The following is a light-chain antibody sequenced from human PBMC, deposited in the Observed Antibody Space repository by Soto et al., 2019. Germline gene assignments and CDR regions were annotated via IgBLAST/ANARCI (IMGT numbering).Light chain of an antibody. J-gene: IGKJ4*01. V-gene: IGKV1-6*02. Sequence: IQMTQSPSSLSAYVGDRVTITCRASQGIRDDLGWYQQKPGRAPRLLIYGASSLQSGVPSRFSGSGYGTEFTLTISSLQPEDFATYYCLQDYNYPRTFGGGTRVEIK. CDR1: QGIRDD. CDR2: GAS. CDR3: LQDYNYPRT.